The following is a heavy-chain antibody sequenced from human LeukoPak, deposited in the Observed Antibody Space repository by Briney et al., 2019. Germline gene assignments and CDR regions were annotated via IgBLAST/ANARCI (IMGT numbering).Heavy chain of an antibody. CDR3: AKGAGGFSYYNWFDP. CDR2: TYYSGAT. V-gene: IGHV4-39*07. CDR1: GGSISSSPYY. J-gene: IGHJ5*02. Sequence: SETLSLTCTVSGGSISSSPYYWGWIRQPPGKGLEWIGSTYYSGATHYNPSLESRVTISVDTSKNQFSLKLASVTAADTAIYYCAKGAGGFSYYNWFDPWGQGTLVTVSS. D-gene: IGHD5-18*01.